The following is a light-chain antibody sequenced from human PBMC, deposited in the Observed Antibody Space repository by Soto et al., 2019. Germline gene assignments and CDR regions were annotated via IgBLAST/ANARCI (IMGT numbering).Light chain of an antibody. CDR2: DAS. V-gene: IGKV3-11*01. CDR1: QSGPRN. Sequence: EIVLTQSPASLSLSPGERATLSCRASQSGPRNLAWYQQRPGQAPRLLIYDASSRATGIPDRFSGSGSGTDFILTISSLLPEDFAVYYCQQSSTWPPEITFGQGTRLEIK. CDR3: QQSSTWPPEIT. J-gene: IGKJ5*01.